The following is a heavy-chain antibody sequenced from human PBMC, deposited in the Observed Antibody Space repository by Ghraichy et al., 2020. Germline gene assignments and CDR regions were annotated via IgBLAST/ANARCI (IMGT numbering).Heavy chain of an antibody. J-gene: IGHJ6*03. CDR3: ARHPPGQQLVMGDYYYYMDV. CDR1: GGSISSYY. V-gene: IGHV4-59*08. D-gene: IGHD6-13*01. Sequence: SQTLSLTCTVSGGSISSYYWSWIRQPPGKGLEWIGYIYYSGSTNYNPSLKSRVTISVDTSKNQFSLKLSSVTAADTAVYYCARHPPGQQLVMGDYYYYMDVWGKGTTVTVSS. CDR2: IYYSGST.